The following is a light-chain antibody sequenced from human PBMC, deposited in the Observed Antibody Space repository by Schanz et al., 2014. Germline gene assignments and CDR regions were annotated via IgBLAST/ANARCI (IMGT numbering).Light chain of an antibody. V-gene: IGKV3-20*01. Sequence: EIVLTQSPGTLSLSPGERATLSCRASQSVTSSYLAWYQQTPGQAPRLLIYGASSRATGIPDRFSGSGSGTVFTLTITSLQSEDFAVYYCQHYSTWPPFTFGPGTKVD. J-gene: IGKJ3*01. CDR1: QSVTSSY. CDR3: QHYSTWPPFT. CDR2: GAS.